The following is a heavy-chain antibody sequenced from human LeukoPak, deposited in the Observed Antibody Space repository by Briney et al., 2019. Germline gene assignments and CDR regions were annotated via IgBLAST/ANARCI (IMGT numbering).Heavy chain of an antibody. Sequence: GGSLRLSCAASGFTFSSYAMSWVRQAPGKGLEWVSAISGSGGSTYYADSVKGRFTISRDNSKNTLYLQMNSLRAEDTAVYYCAKPLGYYDSSGYYRWGQGTLVTVSS. J-gene: IGHJ5*02. V-gene: IGHV3-23*01. D-gene: IGHD3-22*01. CDR3: AKPLGYYDSSGYYR. CDR1: GFTFSSYA. CDR2: ISGSGGST.